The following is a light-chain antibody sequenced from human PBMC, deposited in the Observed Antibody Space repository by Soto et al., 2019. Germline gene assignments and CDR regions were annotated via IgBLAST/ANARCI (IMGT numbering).Light chain of an antibody. CDR3: QQYYSVPPT. Sequence: DIVMTQSPDSLAVSLGERATINCKSSQSVLYSSNNENSLAWYQQKPGQPPKLLIYWASTRESGVPDRFSGGGSGTDFTLTIISLQAEDVAVYYCQQYYSVPPTFGQGTKVEI. J-gene: IGKJ1*01. V-gene: IGKV4-1*01. CDR2: WAS. CDR1: QSVLYSSNNENS.